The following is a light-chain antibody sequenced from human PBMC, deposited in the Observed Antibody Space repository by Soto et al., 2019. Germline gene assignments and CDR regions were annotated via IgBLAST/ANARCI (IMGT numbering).Light chain of an antibody. V-gene: IGLV1-40*01. CDR3: QSYDSSAWV. CDR2: GNS. CDR1: SSNIGAGYD. J-gene: IGLJ3*02. Sequence: QSVLTQPPSVSGAPGQRVTISCTGSSSNIGAGYDVHWYQQLPGTAPKLLIYGNSNRPSGVPDRFSGSKSGTSASLAITGLQAEDEADYYCQSYDSSAWVFGGGTKPTVL.